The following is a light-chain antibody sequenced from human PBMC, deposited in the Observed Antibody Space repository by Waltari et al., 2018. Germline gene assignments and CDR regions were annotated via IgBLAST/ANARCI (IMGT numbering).Light chain of an antibody. J-gene: IGLJ1*01. CDR3: SSYTSSSTRV. V-gene: IGLV2-14*01. Sequence: QSALTQPASVSGSPGQSITISCTGTNSDVGGYNYVSWYQQHPGKAPKLMIYEVSKRPSGVSNRFSGSKSGNTASLTISGLQAEDEADYYCSSYTSSSTRVFGTGTKVTVL. CDR2: EVS. CDR1: NSDVGGYNY.